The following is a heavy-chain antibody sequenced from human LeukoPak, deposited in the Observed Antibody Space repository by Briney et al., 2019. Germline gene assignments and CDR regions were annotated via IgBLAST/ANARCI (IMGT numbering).Heavy chain of an antibody. D-gene: IGHD3-3*01. CDR2: ISSSSSTI. CDR1: GFTFSSYA. V-gene: IGHV3-48*01. J-gene: IGHJ6*03. Sequence: SGGSLRLSCAASGFTFSSYAMHWVRQAPGKGLEWVSYISSSSSTIYYADSVKGRFTISRDNAKNSLYLQMNSLRAEDTAVYYCARALYYDFWSGYRDYYYYYMDVWGKGTTVTVSS. CDR3: ARALYYDFWSGYRDYYYYYMDV.